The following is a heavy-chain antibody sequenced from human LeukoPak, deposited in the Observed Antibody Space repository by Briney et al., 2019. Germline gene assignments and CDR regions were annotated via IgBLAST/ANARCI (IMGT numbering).Heavy chain of an antibody. CDR3: ARDLTNMIVVQGSFDY. Sequence: GGSLRLSCAASGFTFSSYSMHWVRQAPGKGLMWVSRIHGDGSTTNYADSVKGRFSISRDNAKNTLYLQMNSLRAEDTAVYYCARDLTNMIVVQGSFDYWGQGTLVTVSS. J-gene: IGHJ4*02. D-gene: IGHD3-22*01. V-gene: IGHV3-74*01. CDR1: GFTFSSYS. CDR2: IHGDGSTT.